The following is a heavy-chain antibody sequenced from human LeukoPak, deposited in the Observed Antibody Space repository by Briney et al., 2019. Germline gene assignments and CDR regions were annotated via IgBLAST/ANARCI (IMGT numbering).Heavy chain of an antibody. D-gene: IGHD1-26*01. V-gene: IGHV4-38-2*02. CDR3: ARDRVGATYAFDI. Sequence: SETLSLTCAVSGYSISSAYYWGWMRQPPGKGLEWIVSIHHSGSTYFNPSLKSRVTISVDTSKNQFSLKLTSVTAADTAVYYCARDRVGATYAFDIWGQGTTVTVSS. J-gene: IGHJ3*02. CDR1: GYSISSAYY. CDR2: IHHSGST.